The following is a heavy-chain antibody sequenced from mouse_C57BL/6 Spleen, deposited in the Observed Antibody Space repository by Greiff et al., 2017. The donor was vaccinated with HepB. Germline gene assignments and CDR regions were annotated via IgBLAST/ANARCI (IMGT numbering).Heavy chain of an antibody. Sequence: VQLQQSGPELVKPGASVKITCKASGYTFTDYYINWVKQRPGQGLEWIGWIFPGSGSTYYNEKFKGLATLTVDKSSSTAYILLSRLTSEDSAVYFCATYYYGSSHWYFDVWGTGTTVTVSS. CDR3: ATYYYGSSHWYFDV. D-gene: IGHD1-1*01. CDR2: IFPGSGST. CDR1: GYTFTDYY. J-gene: IGHJ1*03. V-gene: IGHV1-75*01.